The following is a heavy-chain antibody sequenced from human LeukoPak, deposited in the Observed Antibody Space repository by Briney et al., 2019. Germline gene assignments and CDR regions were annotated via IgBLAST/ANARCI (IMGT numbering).Heavy chain of an antibody. CDR3: ARDNDDFWSGGDAFDI. J-gene: IGHJ3*02. Sequence: ASVKVSCKASGYTFTSYGISWVRQARGQGLEWMGGISAYNGNTNYAQKLQGRVTMTTDTSTSTAYMELRSLRSDDTAVYYCARDNDDFWSGGDAFDIWGQGTMVTVSS. CDR1: GYTFTSYG. CDR2: ISAYNGNT. D-gene: IGHD3-3*01. V-gene: IGHV1-18*01.